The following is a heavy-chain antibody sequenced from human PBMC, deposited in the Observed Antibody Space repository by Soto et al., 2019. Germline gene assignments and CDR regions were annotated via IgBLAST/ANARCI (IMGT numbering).Heavy chain of an antibody. J-gene: IGHJ4*02. CDR2: IIPIFGTA. CDR1: GGTFSSYA. D-gene: IGHD1-26*01. V-gene: IGHV1-69*13. Sequence: ASVKVSCKASGGTFSSYAISWVRQAPGQGLEWMGGIIPIFGTANYAQKFQGRVTITADESTSTAYMELRSLRSDDTAVYYCARDAAVGLFDYWGQGTLVNVSS. CDR3: ARDAAVGLFDY.